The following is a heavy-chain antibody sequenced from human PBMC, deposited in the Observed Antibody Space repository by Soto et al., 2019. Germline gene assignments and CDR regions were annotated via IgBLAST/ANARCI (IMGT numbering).Heavy chain of an antibody. CDR3: AKGDTVMVLAYFDY. V-gene: IGHV3-74*01. D-gene: IGHD5-18*01. CDR1: GVTFSTYW. J-gene: IGHJ4*02. Sequence: PGGSLRLSCAASGVTFSTYWMHWVRQAPGKGLVWVSRINSDGSSTYYADSVKGRFTISRDNAKNTLYLQMNSLRAEDTALYYCAKGDTVMVLAYFDYWGPGTLVTVS. CDR2: INSDGSST.